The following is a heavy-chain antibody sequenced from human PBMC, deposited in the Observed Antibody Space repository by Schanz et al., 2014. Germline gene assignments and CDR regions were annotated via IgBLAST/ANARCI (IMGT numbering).Heavy chain of an antibody. Sequence: QVQVVQSGAEVKKPGASVKVSCKASGYTFTDYGVIWVRQAPGQGLEWMGRINPNSGGTNYAENFQGRVTMTRDTSSSTVCMELSRLTSDDTALYYCARDGHSSIWDSYYVYGLDVWGQGTLITVSS. D-gene: IGHD6-13*01. J-gene: IGHJ4*02. CDR2: INPNSGGT. CDR3: ARDGHSSIWDSYYVYGLDV. CDR1: GYTFTDYG. V-gene: IGHV1-2*06.